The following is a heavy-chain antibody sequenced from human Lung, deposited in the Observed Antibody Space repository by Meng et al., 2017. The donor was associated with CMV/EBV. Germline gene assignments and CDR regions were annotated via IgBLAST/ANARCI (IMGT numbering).Heavy chain of an antibody. V-gene: IGHV1-46*01. CDR2: INPGRGTT. J-gene: IGHJ5*02. CDR3: AKAYCGNDCYYLGP. D-gene: IGHD2-21*01. Sequence: SXXVSXQASGYSFITDSMHWVRQAPGQRLEWMGIINPGRGTTTYAQHFQGRVTMTRDTSTSTVYMELSSLRSEDTAIYYFAKAYCGNDCYYLGPWGQGTLVTVSS. CDR1: GYSFITDS.